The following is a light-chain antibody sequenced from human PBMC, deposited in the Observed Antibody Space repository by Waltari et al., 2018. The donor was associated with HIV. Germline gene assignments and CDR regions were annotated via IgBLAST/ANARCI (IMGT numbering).Light chain of an antibody. CDR1: QRLLHSNGYNY. CDR2: LGS. CDR3: MQALQTPWT. J-gene: IGKJ1*01. V-gene: IGKV2-28*01. Sequence: DIVMTQSPLSLSVTPGEPASISCRSGQRLLHSNGYNYLDWYLQKPGQSPQLLIYLGSNRASGVPDRFTGSGSGTDFTLKISRVEAEDVGVYYCMQALQTPWTFGQGTKVEIK.